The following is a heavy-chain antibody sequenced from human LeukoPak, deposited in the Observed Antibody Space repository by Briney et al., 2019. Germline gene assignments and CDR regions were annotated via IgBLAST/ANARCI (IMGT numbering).Heavy chain of an antibody. V-gene: IGHV1-2*02. Sequence: ASVKVSCKASEYTFSAYFMHWVRQAPGQGLEWMGWINPNSGGTNSAQKFQGRVTMTRDTSITTVYMELSSLRSDDTAVYYCARDGNFRYWGQGTPVTVSS. CDR2: INPNSGGT. CDR1: EYTFSAYF. D-gene: IGHD3-3*01. CDR3: ARDGNFRY. J-gene: IGHJ4*01.